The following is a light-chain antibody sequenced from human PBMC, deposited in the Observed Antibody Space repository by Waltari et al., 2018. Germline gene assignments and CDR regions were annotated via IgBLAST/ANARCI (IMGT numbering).Light chain of an antibody. CDR2: SNS. Sequence: QSLLTQSHAASGPPGQSFTTSSSGGSSNSGTNSVNRYQHVPAAAPSRPLYSNSLRPSGVPDRFSGSKSGTSASLAISGLQSEDEAVYYCATWDSNLNAWLFGGGTKVTVL. CDR1: SSNSGTNS. V-gene: IGLV1-44*01. CDR3: ATWDSNLNAWL. J-gene: IGLJ2*01.